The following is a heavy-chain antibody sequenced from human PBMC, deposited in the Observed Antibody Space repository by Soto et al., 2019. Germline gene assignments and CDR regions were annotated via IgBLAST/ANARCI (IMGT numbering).Heavy chain of an antibody. D-gene: IGHD3-10*01. CDR2: IYYSGST. V-gene: IGHV4-31*03. CDR1: GGSISSGGYY. J-gene: IGHJ6*02. CDR3: ARDMAFGYYYYYGMDV. Sequence: SETLSLTCTVSGGSISSGGYYWSWIRQYPGKGLEWIGYIYYSGSTYYNPSLKSRVTISVDTSKNQFSLKLSSVTAADTAVYYCARDMAFGYYYYYGMDVWGQGTTVTVSS.